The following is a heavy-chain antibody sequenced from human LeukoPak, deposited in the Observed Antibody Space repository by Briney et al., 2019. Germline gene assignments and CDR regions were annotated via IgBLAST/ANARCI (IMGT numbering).Heavy chain of an antibody. CDR1: GYTFTGYY. D-gene: IGHD3-10*01. V-gene: IGHV1-2*02. CDR2: INPNSGGT. J-gene: IGHJ4*02. CDR3: ARDRGSLWFGELSSYYFDY. Sequence: APVKVSCKASGYTFTGYYMHWVRQAPGQGLEWMGWINPNSGGTNYAQKFQGRVTMTRDTSISTAYMELSRLGSDDTAVYYCARDRGSLWFGELSSYYFDYWGQGTLVTVSS.